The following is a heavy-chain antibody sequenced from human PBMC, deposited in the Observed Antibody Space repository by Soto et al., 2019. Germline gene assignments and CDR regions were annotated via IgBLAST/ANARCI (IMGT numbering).Heavy chain of an antibody. D-gene: IGHD3-3*01. V-gene: IGHV4-30-4*01. CDR3: ARLLRITIFDPPAYYFGC. Sequence: SETLSLTCTVSGGSISSGDYYWSWIRQPPGKGLEWIGYIYYSGSTSYNPSLKSRLTISVDPSKNQFSLKLSSVTAADTAVYYCARLLRITIFDPPAYYFGCWGQGTLVTVSS. CDR1: GGSISSGDYY. CDR2: IYYSGST. J-gene: IGHJ4*02.